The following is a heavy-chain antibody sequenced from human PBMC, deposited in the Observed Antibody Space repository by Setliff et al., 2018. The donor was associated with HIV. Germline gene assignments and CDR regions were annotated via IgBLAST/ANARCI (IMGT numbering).Heavy chain of an antibody. CDR2: IDWEDDK. CDR3: ARTYGSASKLDY. D-gene: IGHD3-10*01. V-gene: IGHV2-70*04. CDR1: GFSLTTSGIR. J-gene: IGHJ4*02. Sequence: SGPTLVNPTQPLTLTCTFSGFSLTTSGIRVTWVRQPPGKALEWLARIDWEDDKFYSTSLKTRLTISKDTSKNQVVLTMTNMGPLDTATYFCARTYGSASKLDYWGPGTLVTVSS.